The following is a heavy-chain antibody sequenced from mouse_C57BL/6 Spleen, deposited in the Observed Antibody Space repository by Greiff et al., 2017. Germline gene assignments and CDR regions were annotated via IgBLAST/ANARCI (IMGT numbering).Heavy chain of an antibody. V-gene: IGHV1-64*01. CDR2: IHPNSGST. D-gene: IGHD2-14*01. CDR1: GYTFTSYW. J-gene: IGHJ2*01. Sequence: VQLQQPGAELVKPGASVKLSCKASGYTFTSYWMHWVKQRPGQGLEWIGMIHPNSGSTNYNEKFKSKATLTVDKSSSTAYMQLSSLTSEDSAVYYCAREEGTRGYFDYWGQVTTLTVSS. CDR3: AREEGTRGYFDY.